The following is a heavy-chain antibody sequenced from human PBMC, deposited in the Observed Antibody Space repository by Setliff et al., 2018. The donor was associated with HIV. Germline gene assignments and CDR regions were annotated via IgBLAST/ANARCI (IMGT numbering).Heavy chain of an antibody. V-gene: IGHV1-18*01. D-gene: IGHD1-26*01. CDR3: AYRRGGWELRV. Sequence: ASVKVSCNASGYSPGNYGIAWVRQARGQGLEWLGWISVNTGDVFYAQTFQGRVTMTADASTGTVHMDLRGLTFDDSAIYFCAYRRGGWELRVWGQGTSVTVSS. CDR1: GYSPGNYG. J-gene: IGHJ4*02. CDR2: ISVNTGDV.